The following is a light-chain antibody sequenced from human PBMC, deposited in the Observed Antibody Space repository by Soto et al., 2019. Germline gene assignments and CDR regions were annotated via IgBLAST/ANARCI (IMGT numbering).Light chain of an antibody. CDR2: GVS. Sequence: EIVMTQSPATLSVSPGERATLSCRASQGIARNLAWFQQKAGHPPRLLIYGVSTRATGIPARFSGSGSGAEFTLTISSLQSEDFAVYYCQHYNNWPYTFGQGTKLEIK. CDR1: QGIARN. CDR3: QHYNNWPYT. V-gene: IGKV3-15*01. J-gene: IGKJ2*01.